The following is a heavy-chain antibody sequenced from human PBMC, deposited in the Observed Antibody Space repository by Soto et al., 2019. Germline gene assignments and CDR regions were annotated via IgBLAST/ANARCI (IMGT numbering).Heavy chain of an antibody. J-gene: IGHJ3*02. D-gene: IGHD3-16*01. Sequence: QVQLVQSGAEVKKPGSSVTVSCKASGGTFSSYTISWVRQAPGQGLEWMGRMIPILGIANYAQKLQGRVTITADKSTSTAYMELSSLRSEDTAVYYCAGQNDPRAFDIWGQGTMVTVSS. CDR3: AGQNDPRAFDI. V-gene: IGHV1-69*02. CDR2: MIPILGIA. CDR1: GGTFSSYT.